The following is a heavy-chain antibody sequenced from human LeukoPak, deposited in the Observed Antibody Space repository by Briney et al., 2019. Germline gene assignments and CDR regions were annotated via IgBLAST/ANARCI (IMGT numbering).Heavy chain of an antibody. Sequence: GASVKVSCKASGGTFSSYAISWVRQAPGQGLEWMGRIIPILGIANYAQKFQGRVTITADKSTSTAYMELSSLRSEDTAVYYCARDVDGIPTPPQFDYWGQGTLVTVS. CDR3: ARDVDGIPTPPQFDY. CDR2: IIPILGIA. D-gene: IGHD2-15*01. J-gene: IGHJ4*02. V-gene: IGHV1-69*04. CDR1: GGTFSSYA.